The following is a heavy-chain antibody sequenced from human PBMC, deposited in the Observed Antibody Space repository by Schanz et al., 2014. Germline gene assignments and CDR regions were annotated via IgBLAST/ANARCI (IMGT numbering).Heavy chain of an antibody. D-gene: IGHD6-13*01. V-gene: IGHV1-18*01. Sequence: QGQLVQSGPEVKEPGASVKVSCEASRYTFNTYGISWVRQAPGQGLEWMGWISPYNGNTNYAQKLQGRVTMTADTSTSTAYMELRSLRSDDTAVYYCARSGSSNWYFFDYWGQGTLVTVSS. CDR1: RYTFNTYG. CDR3: ARSGSSNWYFFDY. CDR2: ISPYNGNT. J-gene: IGHJ4*02.